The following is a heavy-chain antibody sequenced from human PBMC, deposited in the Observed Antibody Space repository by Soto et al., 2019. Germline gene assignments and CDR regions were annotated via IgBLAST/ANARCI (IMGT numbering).Heavy chain of an antibody. CDR3: ARGLGGRMDD. J-gene: IGHJ6*02. D-gene: IGHD3-16*01. Sequence: QVQLVQSGAEVKKPGSSVRVSCKASVTIFSSYTISWVRQAPGQGLEWMGRIIPILGETNSAQKFQGRVTLTGDKSTNTAYMELNSLRLEDTAVYYCARGLGGRMDDWGQGTTVTVSS. CDR1: VTIFSSYT. CDR2: IIPILGET. V-gene: IGHV1-69*08.